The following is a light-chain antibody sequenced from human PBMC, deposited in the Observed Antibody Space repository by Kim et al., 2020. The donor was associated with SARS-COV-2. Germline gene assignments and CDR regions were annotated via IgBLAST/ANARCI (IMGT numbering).Light chain of an antibody. CDR1: NIGRKL. J-gene: IGLJ1*01. Sequence: VSVVLGQTARITCGGNNIGRKLVHWYQQKPGQAPVLVISKDNNRPSGIPERFSGSNSGNAATLTISGAQAGDAADYHCQVWDSRSYVFGTGTKVTVL. V-gene: IGLV3-9*01. CDR3: QVWDSRSYV. CDR2: KDN.